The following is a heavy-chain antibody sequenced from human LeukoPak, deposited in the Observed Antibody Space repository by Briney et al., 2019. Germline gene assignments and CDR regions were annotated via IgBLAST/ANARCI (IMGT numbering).Heavy chain of an antibody. D-gene: IGHD1-26*01. J-gene: IGHJ4*02. CDR2: ISYDGSDK. Sequence: GGSLRLSCAASRFTFSSYAMHWVRQAPGKGLEWVAFISYDGSDKYYADSVKGRFTISRDNSKNTLYLQMNSLRAEDTAVYYCARENGYSGSSTFDYWGQGTLVTVSS. V-gene: IGHV3-30*04. CDR3: ARENGYSGSSTFDY. CDR1: RFTFSSYA.